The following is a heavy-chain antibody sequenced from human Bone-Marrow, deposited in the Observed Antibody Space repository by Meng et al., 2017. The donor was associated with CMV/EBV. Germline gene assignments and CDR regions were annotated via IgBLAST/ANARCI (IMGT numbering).Heavy chain of an antibody. D-gene: IGHD3-16*01. J-gene: IGHJ6*02. V-gene: IGHV1-46*01. Sequence: ASVKVSCKAFGYTVTNYGVSWVRQAPGQGLEWMGIINPSGGSTSYAQKFQGRVTMTRDTSTSTVYMELSSLRSEDTAVYYCASNVLGSYGMDVWGQGTTVTVYS. CDR3: ASNVLGSYGMDV. CDR2: INPSGGST. CDR1: GYTVTNYG.